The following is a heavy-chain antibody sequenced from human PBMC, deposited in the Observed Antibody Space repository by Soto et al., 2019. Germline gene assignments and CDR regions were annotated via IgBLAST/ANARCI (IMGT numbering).Heavy chain of an antibody. V-gene: IGHV3-48*01. CDR1: GFTFRNYG. J-gene: IGHJ3*01. CDR2: IGLGSSTK. CDR3: ARDQLYYNDISGRPLNAFDV. Sequence: GGSLRLSCAASGFTFRNYGMNWVRQAPGRGLEWVSYIGLGSSTKYYADSVEGRFTISRDNAKNSLYLQMNSLRAEDTAVYYCARDQLYYNDISGRPLNAFDVWGQGTMVTVSS. D-gene: IGHD3-22*01.